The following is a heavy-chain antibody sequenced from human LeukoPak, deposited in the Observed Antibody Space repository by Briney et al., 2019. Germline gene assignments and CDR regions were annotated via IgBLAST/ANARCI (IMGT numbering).Heavy chain of an antibody. V-gene: IGHV1-46*01. J-gene: IGHJ6*03. Sequence: GASVKVFCKASGYTFTSYYMHWVRQAPGQGLEWMGIINPSGGSTSYAQKFQGRVTMTRDMSTSTVYMELSSLRSEDTAVYYCARGPSITMVRGGQWYYYMDVWGKGTTVTISS. CDR1: GYTFTSYY. CDR3: ARGPSITMVRGGQWYYYMDV. CDR2: INPSGGST. D-gene: IGHD3-10*01.